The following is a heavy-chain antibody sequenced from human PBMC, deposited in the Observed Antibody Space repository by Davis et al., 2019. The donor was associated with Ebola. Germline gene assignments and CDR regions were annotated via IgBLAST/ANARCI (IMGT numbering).Heavy chain of an antibody. D-gene: IGHD3-10*01. CDR2: IDPSDSYT. V-gene: IGHV5-10-1*01. J-gene: IGHJ5*02. CDR3: ARLTMVRGVGNWFDP. Sequence: GESLKISCKGSGYSFTSYWISWVRQMPGKGLEWMGRIDPSDSYTNYSPSFQGHVTISADKSISTAYLQWSSLKASDTAMYYCARLTMVRGVGNWFDPWGQGTLVTVSS. CDR1: GYSFTSYW.